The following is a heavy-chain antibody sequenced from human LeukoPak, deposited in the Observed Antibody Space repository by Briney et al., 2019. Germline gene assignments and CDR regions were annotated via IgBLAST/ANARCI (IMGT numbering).Heavy chain of an antibody. V-gene: IGHV4-61*01. Sequence: SETLSLTCTVSGGSVSSGSYYWSWIRQPPGKGLEWIGYIYYSGSTNYNPSLKSRVTISVDTSKNQFSLKLSSVTAADTAVYYCARAPPYYYGDSSGWGAFDIWGQGTMVTVSS. J-gene: IGHJ3*02. CDR2: IYYSGST. CDR3: ARAPPYYYGDSSGWGAFDI. D-gene: IGHD3-22*01. CDR1: GGSVSSGSYY.